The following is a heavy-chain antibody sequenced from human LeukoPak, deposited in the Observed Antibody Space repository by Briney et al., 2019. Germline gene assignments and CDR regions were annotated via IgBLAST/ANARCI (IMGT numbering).Heavy chain of an antibody. CDR1: GGSISSYY. CDR2: IYYSGST. CDR3: ARDHDQIAEAGYFDY. D-gene: IGHD6-13*01. V-gene: IGHV4-59*01. Sequence: SETLSLTCTVSGGSISSYYWSWIRQPPGKGLEWIGYIYYSGSTNYNPSLKSRVTISVDTSKNQFSLKLSSVTAADTAVYYCARDHDQIAEAGYFDYWGQGTLVTVSS. J-gene: IGHJ4*02.